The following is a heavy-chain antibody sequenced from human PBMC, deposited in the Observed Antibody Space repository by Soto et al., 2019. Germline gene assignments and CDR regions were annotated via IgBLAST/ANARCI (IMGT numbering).Heavy chain of an antibody. V-gene: IGHV3-30*03. Sequence: GGSLRLSCAASGFTFSSYGMHWVRQAPGKGLEWVAVISYDGSNKYYADSVKGRFTISRDNSKNTLYLQMNSLRAEDTAVYYYARGASSGWYYYYYYGMDVWGQGTTVTVSS. CDR3: ARGASSGWYYYYYYGMDV. D-gene: IGHD6-19*01. CDR2: ISYDGSNK. J-gene: IGHJ6*02. CDR1: GFTFSSYG.